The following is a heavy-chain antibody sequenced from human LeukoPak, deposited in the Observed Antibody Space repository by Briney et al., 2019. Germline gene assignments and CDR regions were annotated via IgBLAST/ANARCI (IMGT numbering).Heavy chain of an antibody. Sequence: PSETLSLTCTVSGGSISSSSYYWGWIRQPPGKGLEWIGSIYYSGSTYYNPSLKSRVTIYVDTSKNQFSLKLSSVTAADTAVYYCARHPSYYDILTGCCPENFDYWGQGTLVTVSS. D-gene: IGHD3-9*01. CDR3: ARHPSYYDILTGCCPENFDY. J-gene: IGHJ4*02. V-gene: IGHV4-39*01. CDR1: GGSISSSSYY. CDR2: IYYSGST.